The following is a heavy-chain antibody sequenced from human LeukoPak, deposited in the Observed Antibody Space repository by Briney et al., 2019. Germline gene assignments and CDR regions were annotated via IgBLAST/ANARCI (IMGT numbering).Heavy chain of an antibody. J-gene: IGHJ4*02. D-gene: IGHD3-22*01. V-gene: IGHV4-59*08. CDR1: DGSISSYY. CDR2: IYYSGST. Sequence: SETLSLTRTVSDGSISSYYWSWIRQPPGKGLEWIGYIYYSGSTNYNPSLKSRVTISVDTSKNQFSLKLSSVTAADTAVYYCARRYDSSGYYNQGVFDYWGQGTLVTVSS. CDR3: ARRYDSSGYYNQGVFDY.